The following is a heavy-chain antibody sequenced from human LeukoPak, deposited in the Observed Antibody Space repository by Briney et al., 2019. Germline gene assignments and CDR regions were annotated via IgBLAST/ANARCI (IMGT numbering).Heavy chain of an antibody. CDR3: ARQDLRIVGDTLAPNWFDP. CDR1: GGSISSSTYY. Sequence: SETLSLTCSVSGGSISSSTYYWGWIRQPPGKGLEWIGSIYYSGSTYYNPSLKSRVTISVDTSKNQFSLNLSSVTAADTAVYYCARQDLRIVGDTLAPNWFDPWGQGTLVTVSS. CDR2: IYYSGST. D-gene: IGHD1-26*01. V-gene: IGHV4-39*01. J-gene: IGHJ5*02.